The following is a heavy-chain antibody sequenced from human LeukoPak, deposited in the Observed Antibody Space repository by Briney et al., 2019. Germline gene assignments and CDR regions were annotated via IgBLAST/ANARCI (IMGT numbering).Heavy chain of an antibody. CDR1: GDTFTCYA. V-gene: IGHV1-2*06. CDR3: TRDLTISGPIGI. D-gene: IGHD3-9*01. J-gene: IGHJ4*02. Sequence: ASVKVSCEASGDTFTCYAMHWVRQAPGQGLEWVGRLKPNSGGTNYAQDFQGRVTITRDTSINTAYMELSRLRSNDTAKYYCTRDLTISGPIGIWGQGTLVTVSA. CDR2: LKPNSGGT.